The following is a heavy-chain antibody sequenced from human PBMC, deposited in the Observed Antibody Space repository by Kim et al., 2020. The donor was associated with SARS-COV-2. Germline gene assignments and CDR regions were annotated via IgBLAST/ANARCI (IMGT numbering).Heavy chain of an antibody. Sequence: GGSLRLSCAASGFTFDDYAMHWVRQAPGKGLEWVSGISWNSGSIGYADSVKGRFTISRDNAKNSLYLQMNSLRAEDTALYYCAKDWSVQAAAGTPHFDYWGQGTLVTVSS. D-gene: IGHD6-13*01. CDR3: AKDWSVQAAAGTPHFDY. CDR1: GFTFDDYA. CDR2: ISWNSGSI. J-gene: IGHJ4*02. V-gene: IGHV3-9*01.